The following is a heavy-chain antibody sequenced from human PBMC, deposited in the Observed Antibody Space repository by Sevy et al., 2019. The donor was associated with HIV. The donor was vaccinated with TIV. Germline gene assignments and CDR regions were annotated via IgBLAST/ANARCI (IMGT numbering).Heavy chain of an antibody. D-gene: IGHD5-18*01. J-gene: IGHJ1*01. CDR1: GFSFSRYV. CDR2: ISRSGNTT. Sequence: GGSLRLSCVASGFSFSRYVMSWVRQAPGKGLEWVSGISRSGNTTDYTDSLRGRFTITRDNSKNTLYLPMNSLRVEDTATYYCEKVGDGYGQFFHHWGQGTPVTVSS. V-gene: IGHV3-23*01. CDR3: EKVGDGYGQFFHH.